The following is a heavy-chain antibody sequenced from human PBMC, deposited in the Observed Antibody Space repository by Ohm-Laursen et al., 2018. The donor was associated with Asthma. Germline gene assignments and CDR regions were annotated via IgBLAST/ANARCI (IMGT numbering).Heavy chain of an antibody. CDR2: VYGDGSNT. V-gene: IGHV3-74*01. D-gene: IGHD4-17*01. CDR3: TRGGHYGSYFDY. CDR1: GFTFSTYW. Sequence: GSLRLSCAASGFTFSTYWLHWVRQAPGKGLVWVSGVYGDGSNTIYADSVKGRFTITRDNAKNTLYLQMNSLRAEDTAVYYCTRGGHYGSYFDYWGQGTLVTVSS. J-gene: IGHJ4*02.